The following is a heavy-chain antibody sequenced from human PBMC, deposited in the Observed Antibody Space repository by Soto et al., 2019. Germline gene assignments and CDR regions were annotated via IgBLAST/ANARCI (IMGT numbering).Heavy chain of an antibody. CDR1: GFPFSSYA. CDR2: ISGSGGST. J-gene: IGHJ4*02. Sequence: PGGSLSLSCAASGFPFSSYAMSWVRQAPGKGLEWVSAISGSGGSTYYADSVKGRFTISRDNSKNTLYLQMNSLRAEDTAVYYCAKDSEGGPEHFDYWGQGTLVTVSS. D-gene: IGHD2-15*01. CDR3: AKDSEGGPEHFDY. V-gene: IGHV3-23*01.